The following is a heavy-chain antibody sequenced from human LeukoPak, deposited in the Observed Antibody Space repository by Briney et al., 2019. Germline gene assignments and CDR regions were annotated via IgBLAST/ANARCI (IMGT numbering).Heavy chain of an antibody. J-gene: IGHJ4*02. CDR3: ARVSYYPAYYFDY. CDR1: GGTFSSYA. Sequence: GSSVKVSCKASGGTFSSYAISWVRQAPGQGLEWMGGIIPIFGTANYAQKFQGRVTITADESTSTAYMELSSLRSEDTAVYYCARVSYYPAYYFDYWGQGTLVTVSS. V-gene: IGHV1-69*01. CDR2: IIPIFGTA. D-gene: IGHD3-10*01.